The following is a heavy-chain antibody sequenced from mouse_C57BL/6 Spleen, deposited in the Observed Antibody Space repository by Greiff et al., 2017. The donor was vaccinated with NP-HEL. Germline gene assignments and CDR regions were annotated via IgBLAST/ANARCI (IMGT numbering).Heavy chain of an antibody. Sequence: DVKLVESGGGLVQPGESLKLSCESNEYEFPSHDMSWVRKTPEKRLELVAAINSDGGSTYYPDTMERRFIISRDNTKKTLYLQMSSLRSEDTALYYCARHRVSTPIYYYGSSPFAYWGQGTLVTVSA. D-gene: IGHD1-1*01. CDR1: EYEFPSHD. J-gene: IGHJ3*01. CDR3: ARHRVSTPIYYYGSSPFAY. CDR2: INSDGGST. V-gene: IGHV5-2*01.